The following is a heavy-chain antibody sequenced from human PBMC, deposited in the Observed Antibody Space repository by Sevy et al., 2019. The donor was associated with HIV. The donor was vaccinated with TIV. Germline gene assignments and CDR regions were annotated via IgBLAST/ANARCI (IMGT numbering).Heavy chain of an antibody. V-gene: IGHV3-30-3*01. J-gene: IGHJ3*02. D-gene: IGHD6-19*01. Sequence: GGSLRLSCAASGFTFSSYAMHWVRQAPGKGLEWVAVISYDGSNKYYADSVKGRFTISRDNSKNTLYPQMNSLRAEDTAVYYCARDRISYSSGWDDAFDIWGQGTMVTVSS. CDR3: ARDRISYSSGWDDAFDI. CDR1: GFTFSSYA. CDR2: ISYDGSNK.